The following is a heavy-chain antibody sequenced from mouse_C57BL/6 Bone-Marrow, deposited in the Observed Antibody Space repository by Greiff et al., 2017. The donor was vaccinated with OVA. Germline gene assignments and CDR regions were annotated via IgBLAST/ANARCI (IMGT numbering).Heavy chain of an antibody. Sequence: QVQLKESGAELMKPGASVKLSCKATGYTFTSYWITWVKQRPGQGLEWIGDIYPGSGSTNYNEKFKSKATLTVDTSSSTAYMQLSSLTSEDSAVYYCARWGTVVFDYWGQGTTLTVSS. CDR2: IYPGSGST. CDR1: GYTFTSYW. D-gene: IGHD1-1*01. J-gene: IGHJ2*01. CDR3: ARWGTVVFDY. V-gene: IGHV1-55*01.